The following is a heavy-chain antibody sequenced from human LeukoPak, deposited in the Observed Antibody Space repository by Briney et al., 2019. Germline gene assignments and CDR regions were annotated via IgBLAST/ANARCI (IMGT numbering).Heavy chain of an antibody. CDR1: GFTFSSYW. V-gene: IGHV3-7*01. Sequence: GGSLRLSCAASGFTFSSYWMSWVRQPPGKGLEWVANIKQDGSEKYYVDSVKGRFTISRDNAKNSLYLQMNSLRAENTAVYYCARDFRQEGSLFDYWGQGTLVTVSS. CDR2: IKQDGSEK. J-gene: IGHJ4*02. CDR3: ARDFRQEGSLFDY.